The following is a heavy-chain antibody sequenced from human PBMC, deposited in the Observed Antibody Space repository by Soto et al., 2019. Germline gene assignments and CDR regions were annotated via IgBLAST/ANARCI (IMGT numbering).Heavy chain of an antibody. D-gene: IGHD5-12*01. Sequence: QVQLVESGGGVVQPGQSLRLSCAASGFSVSNYGMHWVRQAPGKGLEWVAVVWKDGNTKHYGDSVKGRFTISRDNSKNTLELQRSSLRGEDTAVYYCERGEAWTDEAFDIWGQGTMVTVSS. V-gene: IGHV3-33*01. CDR1: GFSVSNYG. CDR3: ERGEAWTDEAFDI. J-gene: IGHJ3*02. CDR2: VWKDGNTK.